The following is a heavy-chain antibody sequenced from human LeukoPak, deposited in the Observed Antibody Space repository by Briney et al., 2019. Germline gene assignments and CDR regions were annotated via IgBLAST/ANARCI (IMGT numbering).Heavy chain of an antibody. CDR1: GGSISSYY. J-gene: IGHJ4*02. D-gene: IGHD2/OR15-2a*01. CDR3: AGHHPRNTVDF. Sequence: NPSETLSLTCTVSGGSISSYYWSWIRQPPGKGLEWIAYISDIGSINYNPSLKSRVTISLDTSKNQFSLKLSPVTAADTAVYYCAGHHPRNTVDFWGQGTLVTVSS. V-gene: IGHV4-59*08. CDR2: ISDIGSI.